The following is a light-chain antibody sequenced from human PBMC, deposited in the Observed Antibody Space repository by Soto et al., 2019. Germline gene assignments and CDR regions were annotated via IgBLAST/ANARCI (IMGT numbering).Light chain of an antibody. J-gene: IGKJ2*01. CDR2: GAS. Sequence: EIVMTQSPATLSVSPGERATLSCRASRSVGSNLAWYQQKPGQAPRLLIYGASTRATGIPARFSGSGSGTEFTLTISSLQSEDFAAYSCQQYNNWPYTFGQETKLEIK. CDR1: RSVGSN. CDR3: QQYNNWPYT. V-gene: IGKV3D-15*01.